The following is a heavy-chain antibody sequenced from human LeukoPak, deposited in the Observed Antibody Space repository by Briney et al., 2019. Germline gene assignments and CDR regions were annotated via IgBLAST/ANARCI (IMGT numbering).Heavy chain of an antibody. CDR2: SNSDGSST. J-gene: IGHJ4*02. D-gene: IGHD4-17*01. V-gene: IGHV3-74*01. Sequence: GGSLRLPCAASGFTFSTYWMHWVRKAPGKGLVWVSRSNSDGSSTNYADSVKGRCTISRDNAKNTLYLQMNSLRAEDTAVYYCARDYGEGGYYFDYWGQGTLVTVSS. CDR3: ARDYGEGGYYFDY. CDR1: GFTFSTYW.